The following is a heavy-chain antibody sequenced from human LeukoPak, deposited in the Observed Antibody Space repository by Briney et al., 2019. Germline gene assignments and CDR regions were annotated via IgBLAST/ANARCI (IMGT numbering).Heavy chain of an antibody. J-gene: IGHJ4*02. CDR1: GFAVSSSY. CDR3: AGSSGGGFDY. V-gene: IGHV3-53*01. D-gene: IGHD3-22*01. CDR2: IYSDGST. Sequence: GRSLRLSCAASGFAVSSSYMTWVRQAPGKGLEWASLIYSDGSTYYADSVKGRFTISRDNSKNTLYLQMNRLRAEDTAVYFCAGSSGGGFDYWGQGTLVTVSS.